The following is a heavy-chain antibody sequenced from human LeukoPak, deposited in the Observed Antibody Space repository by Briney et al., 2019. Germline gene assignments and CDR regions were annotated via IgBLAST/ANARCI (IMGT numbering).Heavy chain of an antibody. CDR3: ARDRSPSPPYYDFWSGSYY. Sequence: GSLRLSCAASGFTFSSYSMNWVRQAPGKGLEWVSSISSSSSYIYYADSVKGRFTISRDNAKNSLYLQMNSLRAEDTAVYYCARDRSPSPPYYDFWSGSYYWGQGTLVTVSS. V-gene: IGHV3-21*01. CDR1: GFTFSSYS. J-gene: IGHJ4*02. D-gene: IGHD3-3*01. CDR2: ISSSSSYI.